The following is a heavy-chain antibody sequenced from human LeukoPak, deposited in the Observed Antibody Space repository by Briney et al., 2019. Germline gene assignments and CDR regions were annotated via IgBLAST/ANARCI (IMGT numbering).Heavy chain of an antibody. CDR3: TTDLDGPSLYGPGYYYYGMDV. J-gene: IGHJ6*02. CDR1: GDSVSSNSAA. Sequence: SQTLSLTCAISGDSVSSNSAAWSWIRQSPSRGLEWLGTTYYRSKWRQDYPVSVRSRITINPDTSKNQFSLQLNSVTPEDTAVYYCTTDLDGPSLYGPGYYYYGMDVWGQGTTVTVSS. D-gene: IGHD3-10*01. V-gene: IGHV6-1*01. CDR2: TYYRSKWRQ.